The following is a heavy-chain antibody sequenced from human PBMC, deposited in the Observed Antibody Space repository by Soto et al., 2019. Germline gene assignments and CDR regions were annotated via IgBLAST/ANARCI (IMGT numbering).Heavy chain of an antibody. V-gene: IGHV4-59*01. CDR2: IYYSGST. J-gene: IGHJ4*02. CDR3: ARGPTTYYYDSSGPELDY. Sequence: SETLSLTCTVSGGSISSYYWSWIRQPPGKGLEWIGYIYYSGSTNYNPSLKSRVTISVDTSKNQFSLKLSSVTAADTAVYYCARGPTTYYYDSSGPELDYWGQGTLVTVSS. CDR1: GGSISSYY. D-gene: IGHD3-22*01.